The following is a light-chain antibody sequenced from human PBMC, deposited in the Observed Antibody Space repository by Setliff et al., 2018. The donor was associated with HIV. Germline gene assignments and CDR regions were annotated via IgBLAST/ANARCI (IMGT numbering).Light chain of an antibody. CDR2: EDN. Sequence: NFMLIQPHSVSESPGKTVTISCTRSSGSIASYYVQWYQQRPGSSPTTVIFEDNQRPSGVPDRFSGSIDSSSNSASLTISGLKTEDEADYYCQSYDSSSHVFGTGTKVTVL. CDR3: QSYDSSSHV. J-gene: IGLJ1*01. CDR1: SGSIASYY. V-gene: IGLV6-57*01.